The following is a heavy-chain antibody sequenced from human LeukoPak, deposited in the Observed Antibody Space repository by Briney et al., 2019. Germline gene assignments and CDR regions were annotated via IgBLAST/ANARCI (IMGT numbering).Heavy chain of an antibody. CDR1: GGSISSGDYY. J-gene: IGHJ4*02. V-gene: IGHV4-30-4*01. CDR3: ARVSYSSSSDYFDY. D-gene: IGHD6-13*01. Sequence: PSQTLSLTCTVSGGSISSGDYYWSWIRQPPGKGLEWIGYIYYSGSTYYNPSLKSRVTISIDTSKNQFSLKLSSVTATDTAVYYCARVSYSSSSDYFDYWGQGTLVTVSS. CDR2: IYYSGST.